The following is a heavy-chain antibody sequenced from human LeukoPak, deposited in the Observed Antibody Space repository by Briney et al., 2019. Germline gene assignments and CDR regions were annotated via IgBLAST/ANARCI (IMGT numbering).Heavy chain of an antibody. D-gene: IGHD5-18*01. CDR2: IYYSGST. CDR3: ARQAGRGYSYVDY. V-gene: IGHV4-39*01. Sequence: KPSETLSLTCTVSGGSISSSSYYWGWIRQPPGKGLAWIGSIYYSGSTYYNPSLKSRVAISVDTSKNQFSLKLSSVTAADTAVYYCARQAGRGYSYVDYWGQGTLVTVSS. CDR1: GGSISSSSYY. J-gene: IGHJ4*02.